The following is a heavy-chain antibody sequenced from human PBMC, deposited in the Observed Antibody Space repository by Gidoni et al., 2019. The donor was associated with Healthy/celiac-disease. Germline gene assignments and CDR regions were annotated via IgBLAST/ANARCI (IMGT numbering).Heavy chain of an antibody. CDR3: ARSTVTTAYFDY. Sequence: QVQLVESGGGVVQPGRSLRLSCSAPGFTFSSYAMHWVRQAPGKGLEWVAVISYDGSNKYYADSVKGRFTISRDNSKNTLYLQMNSLRAEDTAVYYCARSTVTTAYFDYWGQGTLVTVSS. CDR1: GFTFSSYA. CDR2: ISYDGSNK. V-gene: IGHV3-30-3*01. D-gene: IGHD4-4*01. J-gene: IGHJ4*02.